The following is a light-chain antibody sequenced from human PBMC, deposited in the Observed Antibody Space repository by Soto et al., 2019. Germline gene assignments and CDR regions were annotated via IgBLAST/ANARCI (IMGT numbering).Light chain of an antibody. J-gene: IGKJ5*01. CDR1: ERIYSAY. Sequence: EVALKHSHATLSLYRGEGATLSCLASERIYSAYLGWYQQKPGQAPRLLIYGTSSRATGIPDRFSGSGSGTDFTLTISRLEPEDFAVYYCQQYGNSPITFGQGTRLEIK. V-gene: IGKV3-20*01. CDR2: GTS. CDR3: QQYGNSPIT.